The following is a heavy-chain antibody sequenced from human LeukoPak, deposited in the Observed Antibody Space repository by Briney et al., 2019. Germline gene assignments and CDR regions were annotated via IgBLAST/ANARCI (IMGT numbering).Heavy chain of an antibody. CDR3: AKGGAFQYNWFDP. D-gene: IGHD2/OR15-2a*01. J-gene: IGHJ5*02. Sequence: GGSLRLSRAASGFTFSSYGMHWVRQAPGKGLEWVAVISYDGSNKYYADSVKGRFTISRDNSKNTLYLQMNSLRAEDTAVYYCAKGGAFQYNWFDPWGQGTLVTVSS. V-gene: IGHV3-30*18. CDR1: GFTFSSYG. CDR2: ISYDGSNK.